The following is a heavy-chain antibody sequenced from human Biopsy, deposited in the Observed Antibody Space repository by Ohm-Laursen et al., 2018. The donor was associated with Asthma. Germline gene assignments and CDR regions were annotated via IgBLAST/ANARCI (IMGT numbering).Heavy chain of an antibody. J-gene: IGHJ4*02. CDR1: GGSISSGGYS. CDR3: ARVKDGYNFDY. V-gene: IGHV4-30-2*01. Sequence: SETLSLTCPVSGGSISSGGYSWGWIRQPPGKGLEWIGYIYHSGSTYHNPSLKSRVTISVDRSKNQFSLKLSSVTAADTAVYYCARVKDGYNFDYWGQGTLVTVSS. CDR2: IYHSGST. D-gene: IGHD5-24*01.